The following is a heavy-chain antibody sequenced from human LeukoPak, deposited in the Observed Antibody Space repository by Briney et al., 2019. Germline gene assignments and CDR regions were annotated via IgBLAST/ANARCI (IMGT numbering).Heavy chain of an antibody. D-gene: IGHD3-22*01. J-gene: IGHJ6*02. CDR1: GGSISSYY. Sequence: SETLSLTCTVSGGSISSYYWSWIRQPPGKGLEWIRYIYYSGSTNYNPSLKSRVTISVDTSKNQFSLKLSSVTAADTAVYYCARRVPRYYDSSSRSYYYYYGMDVWGQGTTVTVSS. CDR2: IYYSGST. V-gene: IGHV4-59*08. CDR3: ARRVPRYYDSSSRSYYYYYGMDV.